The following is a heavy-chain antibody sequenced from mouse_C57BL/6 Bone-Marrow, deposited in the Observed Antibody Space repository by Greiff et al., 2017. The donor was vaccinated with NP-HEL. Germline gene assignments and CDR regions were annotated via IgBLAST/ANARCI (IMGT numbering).Heavy chain of an antibody. D-gene: IGHD1-1*01. CDR1: GYTFTGYW. Sequence: VHLVESGAELMKPGASVKLSCKATGYTFTGYWIEWVKQRPGHGLEWIGEILPGSGSTNYNEKFKGKATFTAATSSNTAYMQLSSLTTKDTAIYYCARRGAYSTTVVARGEYYFDYWGQGTTLTVSS. CDR2: ILPGSGST. CDR3: ARRGAYSTTVVARGEYYFDY. V-gene: IGHV1-9*01. J-gene: IGHJ2*01.